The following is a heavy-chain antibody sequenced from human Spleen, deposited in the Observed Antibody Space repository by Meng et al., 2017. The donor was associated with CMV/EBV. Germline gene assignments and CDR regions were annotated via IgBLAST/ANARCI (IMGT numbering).Heavy chain of an antibody. Sequence: GGSLRLSCAASGFTFSNYDMTWVRQAPGKGLEWVSDISGGGGTTWFADAVKGRFTISRDNSKNTLYLQMNSLRAEDTAVYYCAKDLESSALWGQGTLVTVSS. CDR3: AKDLESSAL. CDR1: GFTFSNYD. J-gene: IGHJ4*02. D-gene: IGHD3-3*01. CDR2: ISGGGGTT. V-gene: IGHV3-23*01.